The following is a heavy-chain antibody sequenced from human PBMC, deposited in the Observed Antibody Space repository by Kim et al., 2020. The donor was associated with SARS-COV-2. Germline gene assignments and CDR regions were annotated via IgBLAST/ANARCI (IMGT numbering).Heavy chain of an antibody. CDR2: ISGSGGST. CDR1: GFTFSSYA. V-gene: IGHV3-23*01. CDR3: AKVADYYDSSGYPGPFGY. J-gene: IGHJ4*02. Sequence: GGSLRLSCAASGFTFSSYAMSWVRQAPGKGLEWVPAISGSGGSTYYADSVKGRFTISRDNSKNTLYLQMNSLRAEDTAVYYCAKVADYYDSSGYPGPFGYWGQGTLVTVSS. D-gene: IGHD3-22*01.